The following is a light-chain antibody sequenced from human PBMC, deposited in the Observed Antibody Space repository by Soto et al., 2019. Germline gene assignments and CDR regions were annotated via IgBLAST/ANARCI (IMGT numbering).Light chain of an antibody. V-gene: IGKV1-39*01. CDR3: QQSYDSPPT. J-gene: IGKJ4*01. CDR2: GAS. CDR1: QTINNY. Sequence: DIQMTQSPSTLSSSVGDRVTITCRASQTINNYLNWYQQKPGKAPKCLIYGASNLQSGVSSRFSGRGSGTDYSLIISTLQPEDFATYFCQQSYDSPPTFGGGTKVDI.